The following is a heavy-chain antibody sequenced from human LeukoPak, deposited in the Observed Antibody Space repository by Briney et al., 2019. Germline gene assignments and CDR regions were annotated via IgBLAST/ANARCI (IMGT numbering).Heavy chain of an antibody. CDR3: ARLRVSVTTTSDFDY. CDR1: GGSLSSSHYS. D-gene: IGHD5-12*01. V-gene: IGHV4-39*01. J-gene: IGHJ4*02. CDR2: IYSGGST. Sequence: PSETLPLTCTVSGGSLSSSHYSWGWIRQPPGKGLEWIGSIYSGGSTYYNPSLKSRVTISVDTSKNQFSLKLSSVTAADTAVYYCARLRVSVTTTSDFDYWGQGTLVTVSS.